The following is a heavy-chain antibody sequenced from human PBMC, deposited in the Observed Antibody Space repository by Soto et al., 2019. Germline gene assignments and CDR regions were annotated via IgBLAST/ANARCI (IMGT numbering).Heavy chain of an antibody. V-gene: IGHV1-69*13. CDR3: ASWDCTNGVCYTEYYYYYGMDV. D-gene: IGHD2-8*01. CDR2: TIPIFGTA. CDR1: GGTFSSYA. J-gene: IGHJ6*02. Sequence: PSVKVSCKASGGTFSSYAISWVRQAPGQGLEWMGGTIPIFGTANYAQKFQGRVTITADESTSTAYMELSSLRSEDTAVYYCASWDCTNGVCYTEYYYYYGMDVWGQGTTVTVSS.